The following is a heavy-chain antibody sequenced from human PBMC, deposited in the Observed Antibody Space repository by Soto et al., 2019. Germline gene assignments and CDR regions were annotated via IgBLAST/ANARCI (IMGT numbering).Heavy chain of an antibody. D-gene: IGHD6-13*01. CDR1: GGSISGYY. CDR2: IYYRGST. Sequence: PSETLSLTCSVSGGSISGYYWSWIRQPPGKGLEYIGYIYYRGSTNYNPSLESRVTMSVDTSRNQFSLKVNSVTAADTAVYYCARQQLLPFYYALDVWGQGTTVTV. CDR3: ARQQLLPFYYALDV. V-gene: IGHV4-59*01. J-gene: IGHJ6*02.